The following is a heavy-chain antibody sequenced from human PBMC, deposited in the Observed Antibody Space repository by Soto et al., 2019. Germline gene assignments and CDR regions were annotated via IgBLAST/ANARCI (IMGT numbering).Heavy chain of an antibody. Sequence: PSETLSLTCTVSGGSISSGGYYWSWIRQHPGKGLEWIGYIYYSGSTYYNPSLKSRVTISVDTSKNQFSLKLSSVTAADTAVYYCAGGDSPYYFDYWGQGTLVTVSS. CDR2: IYYSGST. J-gene: IGHJ4*02. D-gene: IGHD2-21*02. V-gene: IGHV4-31*03. CDR1: GGSISSGGYY. CDR3: AGGDSPYYFDY.